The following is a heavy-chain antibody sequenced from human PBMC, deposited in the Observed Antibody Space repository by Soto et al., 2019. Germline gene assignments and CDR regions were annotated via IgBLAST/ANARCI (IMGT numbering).Heavy chain of an antibody. CDR1: GYTFTGYY. Sequence: QVQLVQSGAEVKKPGASVKVSCKASGYTFTGYYMHWVRQAPGQGLEWMGWINPNSGGTKSAQKLQGRVTMTRDTSINTAYMELSRLRSDDTAVYYCARRKGDYYDSSGYHYYFDYWGQGTLVTVSS. D-gene: IGHD3-22*01. CDR3: ARRKGDYYDSSGYHYYFDY. J-gene: IGHJ4*02. V-gene: IGHV1-2*02. CDR2: INPNSGGT.